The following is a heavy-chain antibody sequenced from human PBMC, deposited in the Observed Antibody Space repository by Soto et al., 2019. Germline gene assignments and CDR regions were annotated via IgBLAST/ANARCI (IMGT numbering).Heavy chain of an antibody. CDR3: ARGRGFWSGYYGYYYYYGMDV. D-gene: IGHD3-3*01. CDR2: MNPNSGNT. J-gene: IGHJ6*02. CDR1: GYTFTSYD. Sequence: ASVKVSCKASGYTFTSYDINWVRQATGQGLEWMGWMNPNSGNTGYAQKFQGRVTMTRNTSISTAYMELSSLRSEGTAVYYCARGRGFWSGYYGYYYYYGMDVWGQGTTVTVSS. V-gene: IGHV1-8*01.